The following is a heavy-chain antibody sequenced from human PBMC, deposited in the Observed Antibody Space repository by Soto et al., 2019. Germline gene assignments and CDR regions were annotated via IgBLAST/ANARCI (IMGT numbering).Heavy chain of an antibody. J-gene: IGHJ4*02. D-gene: IGHD2-15*01. CDR2: ISSSSSYI. CDR3: ARDRGSGGSCHDY. CDR1: GFTFSSYS. Sequence: PGGSLRLSCAASGFTFSSYSMNWVRQAPGKGLEWVSSISSSSSYIYYADSVKGRFTISRDNAKNSLYLQMNSLRAEDTAVYYCARDRGSGGSCHDYWGQGTLVTVSS. V-gene: IGHV3-21*01.